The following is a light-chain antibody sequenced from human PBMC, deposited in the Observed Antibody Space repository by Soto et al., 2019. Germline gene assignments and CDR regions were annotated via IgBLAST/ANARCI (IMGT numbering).Light chain of an antibody. V-gene: IGLV1-36*01. J-gene: IGLJ3*02. Sequence: QSVLAQPPSVSEVPRQRVTISCSGSDSNIGNNPVNWYQQLPGKAPKLLIYYDNLLSSGVSDRFSSSKSGTSASLAISGLQSEDEGDYYCAAWDDTLSGPVFGGGTQLTVL. CDR2: YDN. CDR3: AAWDDTLSGPV. CDR1: DSNIGNNP.